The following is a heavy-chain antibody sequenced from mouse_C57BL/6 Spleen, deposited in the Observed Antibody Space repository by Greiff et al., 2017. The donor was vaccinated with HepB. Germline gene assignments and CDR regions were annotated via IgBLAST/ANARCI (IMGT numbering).Heavy chain of an antibody. V-gene: IGHV1-22*01. CDR2: INPNNGGT. CDR3: AGGYYLWFAY. J-gene: IGHJ3*01. D-gene: IGHD2-3*01. CDR1: GYTFTDYN. Sequence: VQLQQSGPELVKPGASVKMSCKASGYTFTDYNMHWVKQSHGKSLEWIGYINPNNGGTSYNQKFKGKATLTVNKSSSTAYMELRSLTSEDSAVYCCAGGYYLWFAYWGQGTLVTVSA.